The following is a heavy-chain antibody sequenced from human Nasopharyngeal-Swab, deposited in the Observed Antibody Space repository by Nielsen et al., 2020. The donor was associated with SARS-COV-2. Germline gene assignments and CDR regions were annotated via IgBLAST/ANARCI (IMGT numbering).Heavy chain of an antibody. D-gene: IGHD3-9*01. CDR1: GFTFSSDG. V-gene: IGHV3-33*01. CDR3: ARVAGITIFTDTTFDY. Sequence: GESLKIYCAASGFTFSSDGMHWDRQAPGKGLEWVAVIWYDGSNKYYADSVKGRFTISRDNSKNTLYLQMNSLRAEDTAVYYCARVAGITIFTDTTFDYWGQGTLVTVSS. J-gene: IGHJ4*02. CDR2: IWYDGSNK.